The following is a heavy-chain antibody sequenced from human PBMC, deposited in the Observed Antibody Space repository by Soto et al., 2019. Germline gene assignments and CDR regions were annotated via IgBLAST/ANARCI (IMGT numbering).Heavy chain of an antibody. V-gene: IGHV4-59*08. D-gene: IGHD6-13*01. Sequence: QVQLQESGPGLVKPSDTLSLTCTVSGGSISSYYWSWIRQPPGKGLEWIGYIYYMGSTNYNPSLKSRVTISVDTSKTQFSLKLSSVTAADTAVSYCARAKAPRYSRSRYWFDTWGQGTLVTVSS. CDR2: IYYMGST. J-gene: IGHJ5*02. CDR3: ARAKAPRYSRSRYWFDT. CDR1: GGSISSYY.